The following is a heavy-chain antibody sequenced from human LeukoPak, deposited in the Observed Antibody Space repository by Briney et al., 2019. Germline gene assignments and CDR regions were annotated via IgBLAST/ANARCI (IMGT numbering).Heavy chain of an antibody. CDR2: VYWHNDE. V-gene: IGHV2-5*01. J-gene: IGHJ4*02. Sequence: SGPTLVKSTQTVALTFSFSGCTLNSGGEAVGWVRQPPGKAPEFLTLVYWHNDERYSPSLRARLNITKDASKNQVVLTMIYVAAADTAAYYCVHHRRYHYGYEAFDHWGQGTRLIVSS. CDR3: VHHRRYHYGYEAFDH. CDR1: GCTLNSGGEA. D-gene: IGHD5-18*01.